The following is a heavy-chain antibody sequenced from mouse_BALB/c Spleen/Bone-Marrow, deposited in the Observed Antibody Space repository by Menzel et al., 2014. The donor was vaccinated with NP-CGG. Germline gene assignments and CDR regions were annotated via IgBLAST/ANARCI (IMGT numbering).Heavy chain of an antibody. CDR3: ARGVYGNYFAWFAY. CDR2: IRNKANGYTT. D-gene: IGHD2-1*01. CDR1: GFTFTDYY. V-gene: IGHV7-3*02. J-gene: IGHJ3*01. Sequence: EVNVVESGGGLVQPGGSLRLSCATSGFTFTDYYMSWVRQPPGKALEWLGFIRNKANGYTTEYSASVKGRFTISRDNSQSILYLQMNTLRAEDSATYYCARGVYGNYFAWFAYWGQGTLVTVSA.